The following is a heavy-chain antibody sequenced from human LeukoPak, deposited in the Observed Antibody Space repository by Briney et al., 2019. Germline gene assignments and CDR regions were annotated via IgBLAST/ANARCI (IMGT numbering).Heavy chain of an antibody. CDR3: ARGPRTTSSYNWFDP. V-gene: IGHV4-34*01. J-gene: IGHJ5*02. D-gene: IGHD1-7*01. CDR1: GGSFSGYY. CDR2: INHSGST. Sequence: SETLSLTCAVYGGSFSGYYWSWIRQPPGKGLEWIGEINHSGSTNYNPSLKSRVTISVDTSKNQFSLKLSSVTAADTAVCYCARGPRTTSSYNWFDPWGQGTLVTVSS.